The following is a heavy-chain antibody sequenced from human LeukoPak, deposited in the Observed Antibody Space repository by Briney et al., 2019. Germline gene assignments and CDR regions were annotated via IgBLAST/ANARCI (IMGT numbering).Heavy chain of an antibody. D-gene: IGHD5-18*01. CDR3: ARVQDSYGQIDY. CDR1: GGTFISYA. Sequence: ASVKVSCKASGGTFISYASSWVRQAPGQGLEWMGRIIPILGIANYAQKFQGRVTITADKSTSTAYMELSSLRSEDTAVYYCARVQDSYGQIDYWGQGTLVTVSS. J-gene: IGHJ4*02. CDR2: IIPILGIA. V-gene: IGHV1-69*04.